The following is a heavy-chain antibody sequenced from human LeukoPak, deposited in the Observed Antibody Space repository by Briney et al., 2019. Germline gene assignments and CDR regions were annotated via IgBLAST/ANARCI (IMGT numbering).Heavy chain of an antibody. J-gene: IGHJ4*02. D-gene: IGHD3-22*01. Sequence: GGSLRLSCAASGFTFSGSTMNWVRQAPGKGLEWVSFISTSSSYIYYADSVRGRFTISRDNAKNSLYLQMNSLRAEDTAVYYCARYYDSSGLLSDVWGQGTLVTVSS. V-gene: IGHV3-21*01. CDR1: GFTFSGST. CDR2: ISTSSSYI. CDR3: ARYYDSSGLLSDV.